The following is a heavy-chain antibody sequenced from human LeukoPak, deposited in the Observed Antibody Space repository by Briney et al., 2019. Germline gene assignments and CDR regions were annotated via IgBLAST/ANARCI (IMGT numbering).Heavy chain of an antibody. CDR1: GYSFSNYW. CDR2: INLGDSDT. CDR3: ARLGSGSDWATIEY. Sequence: GESLKISCKGSGYSFSNYWIGWVRQMPGKGLDWMGIINLGDSDTRYNPSFQGQVTLSADKSIGTAHLQWSRLKASDSGMYYCARLGSGSDWATIEYWGQGTLVTVSS. D-gene: IGHD6-19*01. V-gene: IGHV5-51*01. J-gene: IGHJ4*02.